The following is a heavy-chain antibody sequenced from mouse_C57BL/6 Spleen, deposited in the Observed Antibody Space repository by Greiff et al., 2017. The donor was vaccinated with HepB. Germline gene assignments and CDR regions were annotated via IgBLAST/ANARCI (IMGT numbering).Heavy chain of an antibody. CDR2: IDPSDSDT. J-gene: IGHJ3*01. CDR1: GYTFTSYW. CDR3: ARRGFAY. V-gene: IGHV1-69*01. Sequence: QVQLQQPGAELVMPGASVKLSCKASGYTFTSYWMHWVKQRPGQGLEWIGEIDPSDSDTNYNQKFKGKSTLTVDKSSSTAYMQLSSLTSEDSAVYYCARRGFAYWGQGTLVTVSA.